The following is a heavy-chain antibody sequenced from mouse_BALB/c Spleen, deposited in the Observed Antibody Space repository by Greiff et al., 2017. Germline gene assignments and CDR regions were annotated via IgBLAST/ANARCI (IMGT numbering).Heavy chain of an antibody. V-gene: IGHV5-17*02. CDR2: ISSGSSTI. D-gene: IGHD2-4*01. CDR1: GFTFSSFG. J-gene: IGHJ3*01. CDR3: ARCHYDYGEFAY. Sequence: EVKVVESGGGLVQPGGSRKLSCAASGFTFSSFGMHWVRQAPEKGLEWVAYISSGSSTIYYADTLKGRFTITRDTPKNTLFLQLTSLRSEDTAVYYCARCHYDYGEFAYWGQGTMVTVSA.